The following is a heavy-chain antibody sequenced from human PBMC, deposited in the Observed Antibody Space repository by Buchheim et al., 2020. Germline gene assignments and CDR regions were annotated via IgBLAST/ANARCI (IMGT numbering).Heavy chain of an antibody. Sequence: EVQLVESGGGSAQPGGSLRLSCIASGFTFSSYSMNWVRQAPGKGLEWVSYINNSESIYYADSVTGRFAISRDNAKNSLHLQMNNLRAEETAVYYCARDDMVGDLGAFDYWGQGIL. CDR3: ARDDMVGDLGAFDY. CDR2: INNSESI. V-gene: IGHV3-48*01. D-gene: IGHD1-26*01. CDR1: GFTFSSYS. J-gene: IGHJ4*02.